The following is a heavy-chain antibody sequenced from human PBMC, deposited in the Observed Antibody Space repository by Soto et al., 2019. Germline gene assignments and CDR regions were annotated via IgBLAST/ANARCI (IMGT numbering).Heavy chain of an antibody. J-gene: IGHJ4*02. V-gene: IGHV3-30-3*01. CDR1: GFTFSRHA. D-gene: IGHD6-13*01. Sequence: SLRLSCAASGFTFSRHAIHWVRQAPGKGLEWVSVISYDGSNKYYADSVKGRFTISRDNSKNTLYLQMNSLRAEDTAVYYCAYSSTPFDYWGQGTLVTVSS. CDR2: ISYDGSNK. CDR3: AYSSTPFDY.